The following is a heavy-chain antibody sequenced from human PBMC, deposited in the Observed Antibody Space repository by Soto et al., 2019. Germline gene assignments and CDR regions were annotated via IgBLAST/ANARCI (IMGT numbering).Heavy chain of an antibody. V-gene: IGHV3-23*01. Sequence: EVQLLESGGGLVQPGGSLRLSCAASGFTFSSYAMSWVRQAPGQGLEWVSAISGSGVGTYYADSVKGRFTISRDNSKNTLYLQMNSLRAEDTAVYYCASKIWNDYYTALDYWGQGTLVTVSS. J-gene: IGHJ4*02. CDR3: ASKIWNDYYTALDY. CDR1: GFTFSSYA. D-gene: IGHD3-3*01. CDR2: ISGSGVGT.